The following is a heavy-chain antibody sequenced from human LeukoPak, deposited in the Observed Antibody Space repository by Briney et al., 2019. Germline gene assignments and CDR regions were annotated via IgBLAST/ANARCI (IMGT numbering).Heavy chain of an antibody. CDR3: AKDHCSSTSCSFYYYYMDV. V-gene: IGHV3-30*02. CDR1: GFTFSNHG. CDR2: IRYDGSNK. Sequence: GGSLRLSCAASGFTFSNHGMHWVRQAPGKGLEWVAFIRYDGSNKYYADSVKGRFTISRDSSKNTLYLQMNSLRAEDTAMYYCAKDHCSSTSCSFYYYYMDVWGKGTTVTVSS. D-gene: IGHD2-2*01. J-gene: IGHJ6*03.